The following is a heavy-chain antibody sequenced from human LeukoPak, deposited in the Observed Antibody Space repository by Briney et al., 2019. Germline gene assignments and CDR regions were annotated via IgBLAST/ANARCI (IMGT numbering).Heavy chain of an antibody. D-gene: IGHD3-9*01. CDR3: ARGPSGRYYGILTGYSDAFDI. CDR1: GFTFSSYS. J-gene: IGHJ3*02. CDR2: ISSTNIYI. Sequence: GGSLRLSCAASGFTFSSYSMNWVRQAPGKGLEWVSSISSTNIYIYYADSVKGRFTISRDNAENSLYLQMNSLRVEDTAVYYCARGPSGRYYGILTGYSDAFDIWGQGTTVTVSS. V-gene: IGHV3-21*01.